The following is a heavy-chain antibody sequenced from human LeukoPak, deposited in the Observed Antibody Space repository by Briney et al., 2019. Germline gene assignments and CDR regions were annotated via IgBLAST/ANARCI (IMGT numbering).Heavy chain of an antibody. J-gene: IGHJ4*02. CDR2: INWNGGST. CDR1: GFTFDDYG. D-gene: IGHD6-19*01. CDR3: ARLVSHSSGYN. V-gene: IGHV3-20*03. Sequence: GGSLRLSYAASGFTFDDYGMSWVRQAPGKGLEWVSGINWNGGSTGYADSVKGRFTISRDNAKNSLYLQMNSLRAEDTALYYCARLVSHSSGYNWGQGTLVTVSS.